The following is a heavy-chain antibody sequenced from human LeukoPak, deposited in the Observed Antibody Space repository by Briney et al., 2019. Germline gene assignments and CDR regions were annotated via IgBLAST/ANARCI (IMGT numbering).Heavy chain of an antibody. Sequence: GGSLRLSCAASGFTFSGYEMNWVRQAPGKGLEWVSHISTSGVSIHYSDSVKGRFTISRDNAKNSLYLQMNSLRVEDTAVYYCAKDGSWSCTDWGQGALVTVSS. CDR1: GFTFSGYE. J-gene: IGHJ4*02. CDR2: ISTSGVSI. V-gene: IGHV3-48*03. CDR3: AKDGSWSCTD. D-gene: IGHD2-8*02.